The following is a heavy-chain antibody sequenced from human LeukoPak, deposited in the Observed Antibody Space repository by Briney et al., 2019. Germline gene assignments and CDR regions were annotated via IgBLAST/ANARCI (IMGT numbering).Heavy chain of an antibody. CDR1: VFTFSSYS. D-gene: IGHD2-21*01. CDR3: ASAYCGGECYPPGY. CDR2: ISSSSSYI. J-gene: IGHJ4*02. Sequence: GGSLRLSCAASVFTFSSYSMNWVRQAPGKGLEWVSSISSSSSYIYYADSVKGRFTISRDNAKNSLYLQMNRLRAEDTAVYYCASAYCGGECYPPGYWGRGTLVTVS. V-gene: IGHV3-21*01.